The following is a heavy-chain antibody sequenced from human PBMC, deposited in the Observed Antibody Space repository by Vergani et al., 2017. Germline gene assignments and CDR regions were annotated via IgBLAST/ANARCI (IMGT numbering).Heavy chain of an antibody. V-gene: IGHV5-10-1*03. J-gene: IGHJ4*02. D-gene: IGHD2-2*01. Sequence: EVQLVQSGAEVKKPGESLRISCKGSGYSFTSDWISWVRQMPGKGLEWMGRIDPSDSYTNYSPSFQGHVTISADKSISTAYLQWSSLKASDTAMYYCARRVGYCSSTSCPYYFDYWGQGTLVTVSS. CDR3: ARRVGYCSSTSCPYYFDY. CDR2: IDPSDSYT. CDR1: GYSFTSDW.